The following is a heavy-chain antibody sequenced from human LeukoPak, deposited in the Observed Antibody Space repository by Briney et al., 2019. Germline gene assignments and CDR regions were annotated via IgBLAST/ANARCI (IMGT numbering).Heavy chain of an antibody. CDR2: ITGSGGST. Sequence: GGSLRLSCAASGFTFSSYAMSWVRQAPGKGPEWVSAITGSGGSTYYADSVKGRFTISRDNSKNTLYLQMNSLRVEDTAIYYCATYSGSYFGYWGQGTLVTVSS. V-gene: IGHV3-23*01. CDR1: GFTFSSYA. D-gene: IGHD1-26*01. CDR3: ATYSGSYFGY. J-gene: IGHJ4*02.